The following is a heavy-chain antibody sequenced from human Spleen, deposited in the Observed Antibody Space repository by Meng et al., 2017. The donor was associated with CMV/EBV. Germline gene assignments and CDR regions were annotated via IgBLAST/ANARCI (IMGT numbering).Heavy chain of an antibody. CDR2: ISWDGGST. D-gene: IGHD3-9*01. J-gene: IGHJ6*02. V-gene: IGHV3-43D*03. CDR1: GFTFSSYA. Sequence: GESLKISCAASGFTFSSYAMSWVRQAPGKGLEGVSLISWDGGSTYYADSVKGRFTISRDNSKNSLYLQMNSLRAEDTALYYCAKDIRPLRYFDYYYGMDVWGQGTTVTVSS. CDR3: AKDIRPLRYFDYYYGMDV.